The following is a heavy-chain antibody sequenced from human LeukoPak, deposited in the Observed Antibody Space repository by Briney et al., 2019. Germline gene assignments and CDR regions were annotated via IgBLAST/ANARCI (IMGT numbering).Heavy chain of an antibody. J-gene: IGHJ4*02. CDR2: IYYSGST. CDR1: GGSINSGDYY. V-gene: IGHV4-30-4*08. Sequence: PSETLSLTCTVSGGSINSGDYYWSWIRQPPGKGLEWIGYIYYSGSTYYNPSLKSRVTISVDTSKNQFSLKLSSVTAADTAVYYCARGGSSRFPFLDYWGQGTLVTVSS. CDR3: ARGGSSRFPFLDY. D-gene: IGHD6-13*01.